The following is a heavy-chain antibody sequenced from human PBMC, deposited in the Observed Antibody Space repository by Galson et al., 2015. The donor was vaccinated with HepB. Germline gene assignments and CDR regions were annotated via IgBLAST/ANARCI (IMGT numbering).Heavy chain of an antibody. V-gene: IGHV3-7*03. J-gene: IGHJ2*01. CDR1: GFTFSSYW. CDR2: IKQDGSEK. Sequence: SLRLSCAASGFTFSSYWMSWVRQAPGKGLEWVANIKQDGSEKYYVDSVKGRFTISRDNAKNSLYLQMNSLRAEDTAVYYCAREGSSSGPPLHNWYFDLWGRGTLVTVSS. D-gene: IGHD6-19*01. CDR3: AREGSSSGPPLHNWYFDL.